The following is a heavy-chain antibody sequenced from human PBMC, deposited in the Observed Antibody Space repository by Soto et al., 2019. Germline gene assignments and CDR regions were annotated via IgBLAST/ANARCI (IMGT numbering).Heavy chain of an antibody. D-gene: IGHD4-17*01. CDR3: ARDYDGDYYGDS. CDR2: IWYDGNKK. Sequence: QVQLVESGGGVVQPGKSLRLSCAASGFIFSAYGIHWVRQAPGKGLEWVAGIWYDGNKKYYADSVRGRFTISRDNSKNTLYLQMNSLRAEDTAVYDWARDYDGDYYGDSWGQGTRVTVAS. CDR1: GFIFSAYG. J-gene: IGHJ4*02. V-gene: IGHV3-33*01.